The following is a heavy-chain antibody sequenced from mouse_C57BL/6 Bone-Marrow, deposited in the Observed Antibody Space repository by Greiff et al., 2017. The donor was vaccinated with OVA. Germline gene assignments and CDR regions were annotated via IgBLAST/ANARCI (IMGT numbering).Heavy chain of an antibody. D-gene: IGHD2-12*01. V-gene: IGHV1-72*01. J-gene: IGHJ4*01. CDR2: IDPNSGGT. CDR1: GYTFTSYW. CDR3: ARLRLYYYAMDD. Sequence: QVQLQQSGAELVKPGASVKLSCKASGYTFTSYWMHWVKQRPGRGLEGIGRIDPNSGGTKYNEQFKSKATLTVDKPSSTAYMQLSSLTSEDSAVYYCARLRLYYYAMDDWGQGTSVTVSS.